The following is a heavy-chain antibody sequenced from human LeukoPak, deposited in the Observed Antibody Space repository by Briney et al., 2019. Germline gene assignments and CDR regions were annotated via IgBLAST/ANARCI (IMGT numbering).Heavy chain of an antibody. V-gene: IGHV1-46*01. D-gene: IGHD3-3*01. J-gene: IGHJ4*02. CDR2: INPSGGST. CDR1: GYTFTSHY. Sequence: ASVKVSCKASGYTFTSHYIHWVRQAPGQGLEWMGIINPSGGSTNYAQKFQGRVTITADESTSTAYMELSSLRSDDTAVYYCARGADFWSGYNDYWGQGTLVSVSS. CDR3: ARGADFWSGYNDY.